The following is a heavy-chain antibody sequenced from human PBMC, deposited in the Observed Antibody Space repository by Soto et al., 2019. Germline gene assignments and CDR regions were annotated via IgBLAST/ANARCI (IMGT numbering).Heavy chain of an antibody. Sequence: QLQLQESGPRLVKPSETLSLTCTVSGGSISSSIYYWGWIRQPPGMGLEWIGSIYYSGSTNCNPSLKSRITMSVDTSRHQFSLRLTSVTAADTAVYYCARHFDYPAAFDIWGQGTVVTVSS. CDR1: GGSISSSIYY. CDR3: ARHFDYPAAFDI. D-gene: IGHD4-17*01. CDR2: IYYSGST. J-gene: IGHJ3*02. V-gene: IGHV4-39*01.